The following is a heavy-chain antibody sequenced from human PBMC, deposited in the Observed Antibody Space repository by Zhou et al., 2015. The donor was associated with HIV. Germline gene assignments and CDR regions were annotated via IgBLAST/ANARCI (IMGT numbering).Heavy chain of an antibody. CDR2: VSNYNGKT. J-gene: IGHJ5*02. CDR3: ARRGNYFDSGNYRYWFDP. CDR1: YNFITSG. D-gene: IGHD3-10*01. V-gene: IGHV1-18*01. Sequence: GQLVQSGPEVKKPGASVKVSCKAYYNFITSGISWVRQAPGQGLEWMGWVSNYNGKTEYAEKFQGRVSMTSDRSSTTSYLELRRLRIDDTAVYYCARRGNYFDSGNYRYWFDPWGQGTLVTVSS.